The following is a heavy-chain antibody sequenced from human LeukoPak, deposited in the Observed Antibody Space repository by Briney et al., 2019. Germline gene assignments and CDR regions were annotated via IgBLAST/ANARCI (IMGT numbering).Heavy chain of an antibody. CDR1: GITFSASA. V-gene: IGHV3-30*02. CDR3: AKPRYESEYYFDS. CDR2: IRSDGSNK. J-gene: IGHJ4*02. Sequence: GGSLRLSCVASGITFSASAMHWVRQAPGKGLEWVAFIRSDGSNKYYADSVKGRFTISRDNSKNTLYLQMNSLRAEDTAVYYCAKPRYESEYYFDSWGQGTLVPVSS. D-gene: IGHD5-12*01.